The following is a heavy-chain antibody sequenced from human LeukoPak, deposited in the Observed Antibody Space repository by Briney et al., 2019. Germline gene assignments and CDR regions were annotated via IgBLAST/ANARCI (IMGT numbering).Heavy chain of an antibody. J-gene: IGHJ5*02. CDR3: ARGGYCSSTSCYTELGFDP. Sequence: SETLSLTCAVYGGSFSGYYWSWIRQPPGKGLEWIGEINHSGSTNYNPSLKSRVTISVDTSKNQFSLELSSVTAADTAVYYCARGGYCSSTSCYTELGFDPWGQGTLVTVSS. V-gene: IGHV4-34*01. CDR2: INHSGST. CDR1: GGSFSGYY. D-gene: IGHD2-2*02.